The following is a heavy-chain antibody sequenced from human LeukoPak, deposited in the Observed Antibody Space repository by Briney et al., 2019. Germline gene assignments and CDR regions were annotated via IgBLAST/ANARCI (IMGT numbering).Heavy chain of an antibody. CDR1: GGSISSWY. J-gene: IGHJ5*02. D-gene: IGHD1-26*01. Sequence: SETLSLTCTVSGGSISSWYWSWIRQPPGKGLEWIGYIYDSGNTNYNPSLKSRVTISIDTSKNQFSLKLTSVTAADTATYYCARVEWELLPWSWGQGTLVTVSS. V-gene: IGHV4-59*01. CDR2: IYDSGNT. CDR3: ARVEWELLPWS.